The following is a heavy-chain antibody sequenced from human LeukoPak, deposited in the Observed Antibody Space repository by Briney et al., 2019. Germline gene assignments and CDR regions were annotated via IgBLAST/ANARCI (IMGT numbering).Heavy chain of an antibody. J-gene: IGHJ6*03. CDR2: ISGSGGST. CDR3: AKVPNYYDSSGYRYYYYYMDV. CDR1: GFTFSSYG. V-gene: IGHV3-23*01. Sequence: GGSLRLSCAASGFTFSSYGMSWVRQAPGKGLEWVSAISGSGGSTYYADSVKGRFTISRDNSKNTLYLQMNSLRAEDTAVYYCAKVPNYYDSSGYRYYYYYMDVWGKGTTVTISS. D-gene: IGHD3-22*01.